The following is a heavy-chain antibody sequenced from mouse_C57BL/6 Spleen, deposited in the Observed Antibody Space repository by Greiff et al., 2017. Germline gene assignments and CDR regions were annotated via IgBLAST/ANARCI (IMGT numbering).Heavy chain of an antibody. V-gene: IGHV5-9*01. CDR1: GFTFSSYT. CDR2: ISGGGGNT. D-gene: IGHD1-2*01. J-gene: IGHJ2*01. Sequence: DVHLVESGGGLVKPGGSLKLSCAASGFTFSSYTMSWVRQTPEKRLAWVATISGGGGNTYYPDSVKGRFTISRDNAKNTLYLQMKSMRSEDTALYYYERRATAYFDYWGQGTTLTVSS. CDR3: ERRATAYFDY.